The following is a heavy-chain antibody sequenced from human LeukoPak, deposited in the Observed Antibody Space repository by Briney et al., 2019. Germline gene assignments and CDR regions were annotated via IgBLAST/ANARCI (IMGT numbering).Heavy chain of an antibody. D-gene: IGHD2-8*01. CDR3: ARGPKKYCTNGVCWFDY. Sequence: GASVKVSCTASGYTFTSYGISWVRDAPGQGLERIGWISAYNGNTNYAQKLQGRVTMTTDTSTSTAYMALRSLRSDDTAVYYCARGPKKYCTNGVCWFDYWGQGTLVTVSS. V-gene: IGHV1-18*01. CDR2: ISAYNGNT. CDR1: GYTFTSYG. J-gene: IGHJ4*02.